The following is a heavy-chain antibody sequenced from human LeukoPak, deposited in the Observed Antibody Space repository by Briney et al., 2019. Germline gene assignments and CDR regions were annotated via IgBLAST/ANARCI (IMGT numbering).Heavy chain of an antibody. Sequence: ASVKVSCKVSGYTFTELSMHWVRQAPGKGLEWMGGFDPEDGETIYAQKFQGRVTMTEDTSTDTAYMELSSLRSEDTAVYYCATDLTPEYSGSPLAYWGQGTLVTVSS. V-gene: IGHV1-24*01. D-gene: IGHD1-26*01. J-gene: IGHJ4*02. CDR2: FDPEDGET. CDR1: GYTFTELS. CDR3: ATDLTPEYSGSPLAY.